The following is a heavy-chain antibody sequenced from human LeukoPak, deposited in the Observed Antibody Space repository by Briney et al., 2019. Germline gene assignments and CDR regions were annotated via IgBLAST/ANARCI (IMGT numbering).Heavy chain of an antibody. Sequence: PGGSLRLSCAASGFTFSSYSMNWVRQAPGKGLEWVSSISSSSSYIYYADSVKGRFTTSRDNAKNSLYLQMNSLRAEDTAVYYCAREGDDYGDYNYFDYWGQGTLVTVSS. CDR3: AREGDDYGDYNYFDY. CDR2: ISSSSSYI. V-gene: IGHV3-21*01. J-gene: IGHJ4*02. D-gene: IGHD4-17*01. CDR1: GFTFSSYS.